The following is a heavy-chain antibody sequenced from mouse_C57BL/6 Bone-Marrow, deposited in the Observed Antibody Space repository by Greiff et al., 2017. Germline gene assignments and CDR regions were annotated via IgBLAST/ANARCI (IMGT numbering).Heavy chain of an antibody. CDR2: IYPRSGNT. CDR3: ARKLRAY. CDR1: GYTFTSYG. V-gene: IGHV1-81*01. J-gene: IGHJ3*01. D-gene: IGHD1-1*01. Sequence: VQLQQSGAELARPGASVTLSCKASGYTFTSYGISWVKQRTGQGLEWIGEIYPRSGNTYYNEKFKGKATLTADKSSSTAYMELRSLTSEDSAVYFCARKLRAYWGQGTLVTVSA.